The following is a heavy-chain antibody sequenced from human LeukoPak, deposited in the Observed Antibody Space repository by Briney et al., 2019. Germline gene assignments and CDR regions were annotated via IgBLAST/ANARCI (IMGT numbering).Heavy chain of an antibody. CDR3: VRYGRRANDQPFDV. CDR2: IDEDGSET. J-gene: IGHJ3*01. Sequence: GGSLRLSCAASGFTFSSYAMHWVRQAPGKGLEWVASIDEDGSETNYVDSVTGRFTVSRDHTKNSLFLQMNSLRAEDTAVYYCVRYGRRANDQPFDVWGQGTMVTVSS. D-gene: IGHD1-1*01. CDR1: GFTFSSYA. V-gene: IGHV3-7*01.